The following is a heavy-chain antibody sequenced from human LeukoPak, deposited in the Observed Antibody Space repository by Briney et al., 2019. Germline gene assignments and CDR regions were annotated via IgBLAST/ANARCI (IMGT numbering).Heavy chain of an antibody. J-gene: IGHJ4*02. CDR1: GGSINGYY. V-gene: IGHV4-59*08. CDR3: ARHGSTSFDY. Sequence: SETLSLTCTVSGGSINGYYWSWIRLPPGKGLEWIGYMYYSGSTDYNPSLKSRVTISVDTSKNQFSLKLSSVTAADTAVYYCARHGSTSFDYWGQGTLVTVSS. CDR2: MYYSGST. D-gene: IGHD1-26*01.